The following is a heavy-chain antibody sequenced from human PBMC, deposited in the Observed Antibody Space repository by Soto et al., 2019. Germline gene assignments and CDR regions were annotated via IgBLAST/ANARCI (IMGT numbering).Heavy chain of an antibody. CDR3: ARITYYDDSGSRGRSHFFED. CDR1: GYAFTAYG. Sequence: ASVKVSCKTSGYAFTAYGISWVRQAPGQGLEWMGWISPYNGYTYYSQKVQDRVTVTTDTSTSTAYMELRNLRSDDTAVYYCARITYYDDSGSRGRSHFFEDWGLRSLVTVSS. CDR2: ISPYNGYT. V-gene: IGHV1-18*01. J-gene: IGHJ4*02. D-gene: IGHD3-10*01.